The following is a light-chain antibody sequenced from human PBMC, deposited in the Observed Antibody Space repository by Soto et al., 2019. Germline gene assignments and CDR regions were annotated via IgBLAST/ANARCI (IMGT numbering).Light chain of an antibody. J-gene: IGKJ1*01. Sequence: DIQMTQSPSTLSASVGDRGTSTCRASQSISSWLAWYQQKLGKAPKLLIYDASSLESGIPSRFSGSGSGTEFTLTISSLQPDDFATYYCQQYNSYSPSTFGQGTKVDIK. CDR3: QQYNSYSPST. V-gene: IGKV1-5*01. CDR2: DAS. CDR1: QSISSW.